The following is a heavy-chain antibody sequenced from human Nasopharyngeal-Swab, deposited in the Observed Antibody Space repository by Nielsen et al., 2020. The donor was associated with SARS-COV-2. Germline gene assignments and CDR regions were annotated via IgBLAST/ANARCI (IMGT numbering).Heavy chain of an antibody. V-gene: IGHV1-46*01. CDR2: INPSGGST. CDR3: ARDQWLVHYFDY. Sequence: WVRQAPGQGLEWMGIINPSGGSTSYAQKFQGRVTMTTDTSTSTAYMELRSLRSDDTAIYYCARDQWLVHYFDYWGQGTLVTVSS. D-gene: IGHD6-19*01. J-gene: IGHJ4*02.